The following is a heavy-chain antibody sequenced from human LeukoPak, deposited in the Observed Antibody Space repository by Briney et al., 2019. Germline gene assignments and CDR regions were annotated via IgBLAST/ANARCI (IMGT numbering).Heavy chain of an antibody. J-gene: IGHJ6*03. V-gene: IGHV3-20*03. CDR2: INWNGGST. Sequence: WVRQAPGKGLEWVSGINWNGGSTGYADSVKGRFTISRDNAKNSLYLQMNSLRAEDTALYYCARRLTDYYYYYMDVWGKGTTVTVSS. CDR3: ARRLTDYYYYYMDV. D-gene: IGHD6-19*01.